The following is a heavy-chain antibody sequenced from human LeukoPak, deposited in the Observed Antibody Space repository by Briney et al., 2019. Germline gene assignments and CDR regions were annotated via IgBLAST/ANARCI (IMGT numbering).Heavy chain of an antibody. D-gene: IGHD3-22*01. V-gene: IGHV3-7*01. CDR1: RFTFSSYW. CDR3: ARDLYRIVVVPHYFDY. J-gene: IGHJ4*02. Sequence: QAGGSLRLSCVASRFTFSSYWMSWVRQAPGKGLEWVANIKKDGSEKYYVDSVKGRFTISRDNAKNSLYLQMNSLRAEDTAVYYCARDLYRIVVVPHYFDYWGQGTLVTVSS. CDR2: IKKDGSEK.